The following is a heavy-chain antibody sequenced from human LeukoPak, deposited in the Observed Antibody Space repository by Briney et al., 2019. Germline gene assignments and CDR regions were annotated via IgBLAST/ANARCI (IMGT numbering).Heavy chain of an antibody. CDR1: GFTFSSYA. CDR3: ARGWELSFLYYFDY. D-gene: IGHD1-26*01. J-gene: IGHJ4*02. CDR2: ISYDGSNK. V-gene: IGHV3-30-3*01. Sequence: GGSVRLSCAASGFTFSSYAMHWVRQAPGKGLEWVAVISYDGSNKYYADSVKGRFTISRDNSKNTLYLQMNSLRAEDTAVYYCARGWELSFLYYFDYWGQGTLVTVSS.